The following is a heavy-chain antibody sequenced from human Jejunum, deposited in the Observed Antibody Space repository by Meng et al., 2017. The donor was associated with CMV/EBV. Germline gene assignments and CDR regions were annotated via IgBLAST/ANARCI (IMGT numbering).Heavy chain of an antibody. CDR1: GGSISNYY. Sequence: QVQPQESGPGLVKPSETLSLPCTVSGGSISNYYWSWIRQPPGKGLEWVGYIYKSGSTSYNPSLKSRVTISVDTSKNQISLKLSSVTAADTAVYYCARVPVGGTTWYWFDPWGQGTLVTVSS. CDR2: IYKSGST. CDR3: ARVPVGGTTWYWFDP. J-gene: IGHJ5*02. V-gene: IGHV4-59*01. D-gene: IGHD1-26*01.